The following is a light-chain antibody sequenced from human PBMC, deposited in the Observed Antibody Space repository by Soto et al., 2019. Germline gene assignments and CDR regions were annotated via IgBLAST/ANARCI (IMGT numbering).Light chain of an antibody. J-gene: IGLJ1*01. CDR2: GNS. CDR1: SSNIGAGYD. Sequence: QSVLTQPPSVSGAPGQRVTISCTGSSSNIGAGYDVHWYQQLPGTAPKLLIYGNSNRPSGVPDRFSGSKSGTSASLAITGLQAEDEADYYCQSYDSSLSAPDVFGTGTKLTV. V-gene: IGLV1-40*01. CDR3: QSYDSSLSAPDV.